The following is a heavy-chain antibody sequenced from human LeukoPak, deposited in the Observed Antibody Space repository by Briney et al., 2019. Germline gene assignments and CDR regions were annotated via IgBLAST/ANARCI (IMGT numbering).Heavy chain of an antibody. J-gene: IGHJ6*03. D-gene: IGHD5-12*01. CDR3: AREHSGYDFPGRDYYYMDV. V-gene: IGHV3-7*01. CDR2: INLDGSEK. Sequence: GGSLRLSCTASGFIFSTSWMTWVRQAPGKGLEWVANINLDGSEKYYVDSVKGRFTISRDNAKNSLYLQMNSLRAEDTAVYYCAREHSGYDFPGRDYYYMDVWGKGTTVTVSS. CDR1: GFIFSTSW.